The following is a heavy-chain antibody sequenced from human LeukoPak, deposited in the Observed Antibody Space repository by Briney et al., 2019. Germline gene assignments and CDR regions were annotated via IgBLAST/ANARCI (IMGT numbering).Heavy chain of an antibody. V-gene: IGHV3-21*01. CDR1: GFTFSTYT. CDR3: AREATEYSGSSDY. Sequence: GGSLRLSCAVSGFTFSTYTMNWVRQAPGKGLEWVSSIGSSSSSYIYYADSVKGRFTISRDNAKNSLYLQMNSLRAEDTAVYFCAREATEYSGSSDYWGQGILVTVSS. J-gene: IGHJ4*02. D-gene: IGHD6-6*01. CDR2: IGSSSSSYI.